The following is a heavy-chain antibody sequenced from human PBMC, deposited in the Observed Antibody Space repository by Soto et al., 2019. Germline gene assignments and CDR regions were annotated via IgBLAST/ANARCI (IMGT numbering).Heavy chain of an antibody. J-gene: IGHJ6*02. Sequence: QMQLVQSGPEVKKPGTSVKVSCKASGFTFSHSAVQWVRQARGQRLEWIGWIVVNSGNTDFAQNFQERVTITRDMSTNPVYMELSSLRSEDTALYYCAANPRYTRGWDGPLTSYYYGLDVWGQGTTVTVPS. D-gene: IGHD6-19*01. CDR2: IVVNSGNT. CDR3: AANPRYTRGWDGPLTSYYYGLDV. CDR1: GFTFSHSA. V-gene: IGHV1-58*01.